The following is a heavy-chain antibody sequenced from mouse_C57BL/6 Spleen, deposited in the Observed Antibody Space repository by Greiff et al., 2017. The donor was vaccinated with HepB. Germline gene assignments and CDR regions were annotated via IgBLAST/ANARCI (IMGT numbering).Heavy chain of an antibody. J-gene: IGHJ2*01. V-gene: IGHV1-53*01. CDR2: INPSNGGT. CDR3: ARSHTDY. CDR1: GYTFTSYW. Sequence: QVQLQQPGPELVKPGASVKLSCKASGYTFTSYWMPWVKQRPGHGLEWIGNINPSNGGTNYNEKFKSQATLTVDKSSSTAYMQLRSLTSEDSAVYYCARSHTDYWGQGTTLTVSS.